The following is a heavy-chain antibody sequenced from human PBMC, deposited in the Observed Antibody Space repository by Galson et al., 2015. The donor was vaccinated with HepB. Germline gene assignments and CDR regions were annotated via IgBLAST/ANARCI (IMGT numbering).Heavy chain of an antibody. CDR1: GFIFSDHW. V-gene: IGHV3-74*03. CDR3: ARGGLRHAFDY. D-gene: IGHD3-16*01. J-gene: IGHJ4*02. Sequence: SLRLSCAASGFIFSDHWMVWVRQAPGKGLVWVSRIKGDGSGITYVDSVKGRFTISRDNAKNALYPQMNSLRAEDTAVYFCARGGLRHAFDYWGQGALVTASS. CDR2: IKGDGSGI.